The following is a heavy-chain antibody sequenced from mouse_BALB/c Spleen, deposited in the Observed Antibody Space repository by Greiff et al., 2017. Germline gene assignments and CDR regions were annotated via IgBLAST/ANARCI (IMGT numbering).Heavy chain of an antibody. CDR1: GYTFTSYW. Sequence: LKQPGSELVRPGASVKLSCKASGYTFTSYWMHWVKQRPGQGLEWIGNIYPGSGSTNYDEKFKSKATLTVDTSSSTAYMQLSSLTSEDSAVYYCTRTGPDYYGSSWFAYWGQGTLVTVSA. CDR2: IYPGSGST. J-gene: IGHJ3*01. CDR3: TRTGPDYYGSSWFAY. D-gene: IGHD1-1*01. V-gene: IGHV1S22*01.